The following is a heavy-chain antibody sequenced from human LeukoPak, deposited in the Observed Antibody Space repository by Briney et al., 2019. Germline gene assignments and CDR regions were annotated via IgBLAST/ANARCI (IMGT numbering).Heavy chain of an antibody. CDR3: ARYGSGTSYITNYFDY. Sequence: GGSLRLSCAASGFTFSSYSMNWVRQASGKGLEWVSYIGSDSRTIYYADSVKGRFTISRDNAKNSLYLQMKSLRDEDTAVYYCARYGSGTSYITNYFDYWGQGTLVTISS. CDR1: GFTFSSYS. D-gene: IGHD3-10*01. CDR2: IGSDSRTI. J-gene: IGHJ4*02. V-gene: IGHV3-48*02.